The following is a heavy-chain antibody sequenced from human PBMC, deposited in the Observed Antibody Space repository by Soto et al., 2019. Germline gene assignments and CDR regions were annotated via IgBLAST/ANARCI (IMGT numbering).Heavy chain of an antibody. CDR2: ISGSGGST. CDR1: GFTFSSYA. Sequence: GGSLRLSCAASGFTFSSYAMSWVRQAPGKGLEWVSAISGSGGSTYYADSVKGRFTISRDNSKNTLYLQMNSLRAEDTAVYYCAKPDDSSGYPHWPFAYWGQGTLVPVSS. CDR3: AKPDDSSGYPHWPFAY. V-gene: IGHV3-23*01. D-gene: IGHD3-22*01. J-gene: IGHJ4*02.